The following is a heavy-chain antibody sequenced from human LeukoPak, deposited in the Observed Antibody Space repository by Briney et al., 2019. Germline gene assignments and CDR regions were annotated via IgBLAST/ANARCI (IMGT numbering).Heavy chain of an antibody. Sequence: GASVKVSCKASGYTFTGYYMHWVRQAPGQGLEWMGWINPNSGGTNYAQKFQGRVTMTRDTSISTAYMELSRLRSDDTAVYYCARDPYTGYSSSWYWFDPWGQGTLVTVSS. CDR2: INPNSGGT. V-gene: IGHV1-2*02. CDR3: ARDPYTGYSSSWYWFDP. CDR1: GYTFTGYY. J-gene: IGHJ5*02. D-gene: IGHD6-13*01.